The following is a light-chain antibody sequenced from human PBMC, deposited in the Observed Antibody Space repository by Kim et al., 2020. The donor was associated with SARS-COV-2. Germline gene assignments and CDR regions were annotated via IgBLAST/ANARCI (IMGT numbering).Light chain of an antibody. J-gene: IGLJ1*01. CDR1: KLGDKY. Sequence: GSPGQTASITCSGDKLGDKYACWYQQKPGQSPVLVIYQDSKRPSGIPERFSGSNSGNTATLTISGTQAMDEADYYCQAWDSSTEVLGTGTKVTVL. CDR2: QDS. CDR3: QAWDSSTEV. V-gene: IGLV3-1*01.